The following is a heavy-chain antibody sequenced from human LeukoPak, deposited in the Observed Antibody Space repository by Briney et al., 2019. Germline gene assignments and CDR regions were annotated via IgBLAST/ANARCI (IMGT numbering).Heavy chain of an antibody. CDR3: AKDRVVATITTIDY. J-gene: IGHJ4*02. CDR1: GFSISNYA. Sequence: GGSLRLSCTASGFSISNYAMSWVRQAPGKGLEWVSSISGSGGSTYYADSVKGRFTISRDNSKNTLYLQMNSLRAEDTAVYYCAKDRVVATITTIDYWGQGTLVTVSS. CDR2: ISGSGGST. V-gene: IGHV3-23*01. D-gene: IGHD5-12*01.